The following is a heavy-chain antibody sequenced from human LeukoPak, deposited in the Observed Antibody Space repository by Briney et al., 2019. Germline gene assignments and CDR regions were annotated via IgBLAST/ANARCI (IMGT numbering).Heavy chain of an antibody. CDR1: GGSISSSSYY. Sequence: SETLSLTCTVSGGSISSSSYYWGWIRQPPGKGLEWIGSIYYSGSTYYNPSLKSRVTISIDTSKNQFSLKLSSVTAADTAVYYCARDRPGGSSLDYWGQGTLVTVSS. CDR2: IYYSGST. D-gene: IGHD6-13*01. J-gene: IGHJ4*02. CDR3: ARDRPGGSSLDY. V-gene: IGHV4-39*07.